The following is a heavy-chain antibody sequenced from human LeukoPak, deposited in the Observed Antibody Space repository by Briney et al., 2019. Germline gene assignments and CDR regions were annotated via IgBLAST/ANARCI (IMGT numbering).Heavy chain of an antibody. CDR3: ARSVGVSTGEQYFQR. D-gene: IGHD3-16*01. J-gene: IGHJ1*01. CDR1: GYSISSGSY. Sequence: PSETLSLTCTVSGYSISSGSYWAWIRQPPGKGLEWIANMYHSGDTHYNPSLKSRVTISVDTSKNQFSLKLRSVTASDTAVYFCARSVGVSTGEQYFQRWGQGTLVTVSS. CDR2: MYHSGDT. V-gene: IGHV4-38-2*02.